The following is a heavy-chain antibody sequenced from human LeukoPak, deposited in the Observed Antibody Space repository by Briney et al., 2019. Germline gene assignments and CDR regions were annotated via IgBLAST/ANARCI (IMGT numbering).Heavy chain of an antibody. CDR3: ARGQRGDSFGENDY. V-gene: IGHV3-7*03. J-gene: IGHJ4*02. Sequence: GGSLRLSCAASGFNFSSYWMSWVRPAAGKGPEWVANIKPDGSEKYYVDSVKGRFTISTNTAKTSMYLQMNSLRAEKTAVSYGARGQRGDSFGENDYWGQGTLVTVSS. D-gene: IGHD5-18*01. CDR1: GFNFSSYW. CDR2: IKPDGSEK.